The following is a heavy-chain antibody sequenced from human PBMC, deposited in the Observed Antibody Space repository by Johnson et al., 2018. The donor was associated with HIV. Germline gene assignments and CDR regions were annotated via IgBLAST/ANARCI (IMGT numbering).Heavy chain of an antibody. CDR3: TKGFRAAAGTGDAFDI. CDR1: VFTFSSYG. Sequence: HVQLVESGGGVVQPGGSLRLSCAASVFTFSSYGMHWVRQAPGKGLEWVAFIRYDGTNKYYVDSVKGRFTISRDNSKDTLYLQMNSPRAEDTAVYYCTKGFRAAAGTGDAFDIWGQGTMVTVSS. J-gene: IGHJ3*02. V-gene: IGHV3-30*02. CDR2: IRYDGTNK. D-gene: IGHD6-13*01.